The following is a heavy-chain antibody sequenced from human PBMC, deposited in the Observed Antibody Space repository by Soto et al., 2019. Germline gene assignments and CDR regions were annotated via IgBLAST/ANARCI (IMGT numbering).Heavy chain of an antibody. D-gene: IGHD3-10*01. Sequence: SVKVSCKASGGTFSSYTISWVRQAPGQGLEWMGRIIPILGIANYAQKFQGRVTITADRSTSTAYMELSSLRSEDTAVYYCARDTWTMVRGVFPYYYGMDVWGQGTTVTVSS. V-gene: IGHV1-69*04. CDR3: ARDTWTMVRGVFPYYYGMDV. CDR2: IIPILGIA. CDR1: GGTFSSYT. J-gene: IGHJ6*02.